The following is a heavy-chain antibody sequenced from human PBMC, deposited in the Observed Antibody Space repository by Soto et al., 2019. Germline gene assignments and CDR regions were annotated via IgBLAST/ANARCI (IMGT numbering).Heavy chain of an antibody. CDR1: GFTFSSYG. CDR2: IWYDGSNK. V-gene: IGHV3-33*01. J-gene: IGHJ3*02. CDR3: ATDKDGSESPFGAFDI. D-gene: IGHD3-10*01. Sequence: QVQLVESGGGVVQPGRSLRLSCAASGFTFSSYGMHWVRQAPGKGLEWVAVIWYDGSNKYYADSVKGRFTISRDNSKNTLYLQMNSLRAEDTAVYYCATDKDGSESPFGAFDIWGQGTMVTVSS.